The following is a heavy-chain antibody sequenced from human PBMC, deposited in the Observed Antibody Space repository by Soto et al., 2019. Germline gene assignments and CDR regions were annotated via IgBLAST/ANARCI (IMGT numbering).Heavy chain of an antibody. Sequence: SETLSLTCTVSGGSISSNYWTWIRQPPGKGLEWIGYVYNSGSTNYNPSLKSRVTISEDKSKSQFSLKVNSMTAADTAVYYCARYRREAVAGYTLDNWGQGILVTVSS. V-gene: IGHV4-59*01. CDR2: VYNSGST. CDR1: GGSISSNY. J-gene: IGHJ4*02. D-gene: IGHD6-13*01. CDR3: ARYRREAVAGYTLDN.